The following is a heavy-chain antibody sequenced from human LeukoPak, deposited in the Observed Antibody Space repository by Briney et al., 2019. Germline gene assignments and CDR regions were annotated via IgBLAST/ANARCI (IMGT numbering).Heavy chain of an antibody. D-gene: IGHD3-22*01. Sequence: SETLSLTCTVSGGSISSGSYWSWIRQPAGKGLEWIGRIYTSGSTNYNPSLKSRVTISLDTSRNQFSLKLNSVTAADTAVYYCAKSNGYGLIDIWGQGTMVTVSS. CDR3: AKSNGYGLIDI. V-gene: IGHV4-61*02. CDR2: IYTSGST. J-gene: IGHJ3*02. CDR1: GGSISSGSY.